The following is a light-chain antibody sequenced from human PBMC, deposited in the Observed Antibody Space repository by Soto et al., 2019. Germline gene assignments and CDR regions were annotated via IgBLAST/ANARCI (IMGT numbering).Light chain of an antibody. V-gene: IGLV2-14*01. CDR3: SPFTSNSTQRYV. CDR2: EVS. CDR1: SSDVGGYNY. Sequence: QSALTQPASVSGSPGQSITISCTGTSSDVGGYNYVSWYQQHPGKAPKLMIYEVSNRPSGISNRFSGSKSGNTASLTISGLQAEDEADYYCSPFTSNSTQRYVFGTGTKVTVL. J-gene: IGLJ1*01.